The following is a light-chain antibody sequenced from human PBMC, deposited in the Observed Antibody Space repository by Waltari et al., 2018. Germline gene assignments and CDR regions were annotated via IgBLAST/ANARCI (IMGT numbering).Light chain of an antibody. CDR2: EAS. J-gene: IGKJ5*01. Sequence: EIVLTQSPATLSLSPGERATLSCRTSQSVDNYLAWYQQKPGQSHRLLIYEASTRVIGIPARFSGSGSGTDFTLTISSLEPEDFAVYYCQHRSSWPLTFGQGTRLEIK. V-gene: IGKV3-11*01. CDR1: QSVDNY. CDR3: QHRSSWPLT.